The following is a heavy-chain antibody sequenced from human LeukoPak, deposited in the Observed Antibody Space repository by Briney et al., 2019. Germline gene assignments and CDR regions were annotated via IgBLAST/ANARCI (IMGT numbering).Heavy chain of an antibody. Sequence: GASVKVSCKASGYTFTSYAMHWVRQAPGQRLEWMGWINAGNGNTKYSQKFQGRVTITRDTSASTAYMELRSLRSDDTAVYYCARATYYYDSSGYFRGLPDAFDIWGQGTMVTVSS. V-gene: IGHV1-3*01. CDR1: GYTFTSYA. CDR3: ARATYYYDSSGYFRGLPDAFDI. J-gene: IGHJ3*02. D-gene: IGHD3-22*01. CDR2: INAGNGNT.